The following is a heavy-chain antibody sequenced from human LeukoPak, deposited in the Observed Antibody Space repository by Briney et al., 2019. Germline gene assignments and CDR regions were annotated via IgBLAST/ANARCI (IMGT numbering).Heavy chain of an antibody. CDR2: ISSSGSTI. V-gene: IGHV3-48*04. D-gene: IGHD6-13*01. CDR3: ARDRGAASY. Sequence: PGGSLRLSCAASSPYWTSWVRQAPGKGLEWVSYISSSGSTIYYADSVKGRFTISRDNAKNSLYLQMNSLRAEDTAVYYCARDRGAASYWGQGTLVTVSS. CDR1: SPYW. J-gene: IGHJ4*02.